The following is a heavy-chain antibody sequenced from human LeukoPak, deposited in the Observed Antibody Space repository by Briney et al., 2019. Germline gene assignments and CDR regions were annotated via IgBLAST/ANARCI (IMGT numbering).Heavy chain of an antibody. J-gene: IGHJ4*02. D-gene: IGHD6-13*01. CDR3: ARDRGSSSWLIDY. CDR2: IYYDDST. CDR1: GFTVSGNY. V-gene: IGHV3-66*01. Sequence: GGSLRLSCAASGFTVSGNYMSWVRQGPGKGLEWVAVIYYDDSTSYADSVRGRFTISRDNSKNTLYLQMNSLRAEDTAVYYCARDRGSSSWLIDYWGQGTLVTVSS.